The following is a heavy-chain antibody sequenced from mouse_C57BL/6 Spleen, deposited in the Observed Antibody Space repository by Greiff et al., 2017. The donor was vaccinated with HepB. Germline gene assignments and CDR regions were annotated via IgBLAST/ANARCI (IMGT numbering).Heavy chain of an antibody. V-gene: IGHV1-69*01. CDR1: GYTFTSYW. J-gene: IGHJ2*01. CDR2: IDPSDSYT. D-gene: IGHD1-1*01. CDR3: ARTYYYGSSYVHFDY. Sequence: QVQLQQPGAELVMPGASVKLSCKASGYTFTSYWMHWVKQRPGQGLEWIGAIDPSDSYTNYNQKFKGKSTLTVYKSSSTAYMQLSSLTSEDSAVYYCARTYYYGSSYVHFDYWGQGTTLTVSS.